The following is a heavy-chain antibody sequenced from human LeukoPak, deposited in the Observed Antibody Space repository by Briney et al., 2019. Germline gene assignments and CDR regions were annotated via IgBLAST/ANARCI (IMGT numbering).Heavy chain of an antibody. CDR1: GGTFSSYT. D-gene: IGHD6-13*01. CDR2: IIPILGIA. Sequence: SVKVSCKASGGTFSSYTISWVRQAPGQGLEWMGRIIPILGIANYAQKFQGRVTITADKSTSTAYMELSSLRSEDTAVYYCARGIRSSWYAWLLWGQGTMVTVSS. V-gene: IGHV1-69*02. CDR3: ARGIRSSWYAWLL. J-gene: IGHJ3*01.